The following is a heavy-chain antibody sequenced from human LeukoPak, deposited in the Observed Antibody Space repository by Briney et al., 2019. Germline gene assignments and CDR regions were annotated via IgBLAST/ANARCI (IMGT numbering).Heavy chain of an antibody. D-gene: IGHD6-6*01. Sequence: SETLSLTCTVSGGSISSSSYYWGWIRQPPGKGLEWIGSIYYSGSTYYNPSLKSRVIISVDTSKNQFSRKLSSVTAADTAVYYCARDQGIAARRIYFDYWGQGTLVTVSS. CDR2: IYYSGST. CDR3: ARDQGIAARRIYFDY. V-gene: IGHV4-39*07. CDR1: GGSISSSSYY. J-gene: IGHJ4*02.